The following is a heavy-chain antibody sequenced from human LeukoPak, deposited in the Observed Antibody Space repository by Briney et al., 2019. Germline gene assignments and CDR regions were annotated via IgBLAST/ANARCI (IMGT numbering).Heavy chain of an antibody. V-gene: IGHV4-61*09. J-gene: IGHJ4*02. CDR2: IYTSGST. Sequence: SETLSLTCAVSGVSISGSYYWSWIRQPAGKGLEWIGHIYTSGSTNYNPPLKSRVTISVDTSKNQFSLKLSSVTAADTAVYYCARTRNRYYYDSSGFFDYWGQGTLVTVSS. CDR3: ARTRNRYYYDSSGFFDY. CDR1: GVSISGSYY. D-gene: IGHD3-22*01.